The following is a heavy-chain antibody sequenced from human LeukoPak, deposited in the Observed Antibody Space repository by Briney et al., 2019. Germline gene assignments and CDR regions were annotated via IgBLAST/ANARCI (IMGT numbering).Heavy chain of an antibody. CDR3: ARDKWNPGY. CDR2: IKEDGSEK. D-gene: IGHD1-20*01. Sequence: PGGSLRLSCAASGFTFSSCWMTWVRQAPGKGLEWVANIKEDGSEKNYVDSVKGRFTVSRDNAKNSLYLQMNSLRVEDTGVYYCARDKWNPGYWGQGTLVTVSS. J-gene: IGHJ4*02. CDR1: GFTFSSCW. V-gene: IGHV3-7*01.